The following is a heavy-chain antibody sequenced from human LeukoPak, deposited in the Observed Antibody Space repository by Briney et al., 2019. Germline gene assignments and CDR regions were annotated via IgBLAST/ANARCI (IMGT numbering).Heavy chain of an antibody. CDR2: INPNSGGT. CDR1: GYTFTGYY. J-gene: IGHJ1*01. V-gene: IGHV1-2*02. Sequence: ASVKVSCKASGYTFTGYYMHWVRQAPGQGLEWMGWINPNSGGTNYAQKFQGRVTMTRDTSISTAYMELSRLRSDDTAVYYCARDLRSSSWYRDAEYFQHWGQGTLVTVSS. D-gene: IGHD6-13*01. CDR3: ARDLRSSSWYRDAEYFQH.